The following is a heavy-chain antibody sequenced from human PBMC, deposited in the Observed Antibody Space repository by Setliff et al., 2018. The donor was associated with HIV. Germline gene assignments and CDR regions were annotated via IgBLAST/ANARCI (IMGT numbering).Heavy chain of an antibody. D-gene: IGHD3-9*01. V-gene: IGHV1-18*01. CDR2: ISAYTGHT. Sequence: ASVKVSCKASGYSFINYGISWVRQAPGQGLEWMGWISAYTGHTDYASRLLGRVTLTTDTSTSTAYMELRSLSSDDTAVYFCARARLQGIVTAVGPRDNCFDPWGQGTRVTVSS. CDR3: ARARLQGIVTAVGPRDNCFDP. J-gene: IGHJ5*02. CDR1: GYSFINYG.